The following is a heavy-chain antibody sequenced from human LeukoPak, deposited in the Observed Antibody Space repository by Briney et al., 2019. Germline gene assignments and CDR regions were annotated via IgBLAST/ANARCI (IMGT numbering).Heavy chain of an antibody. CDR3: AREHGDDLSPGGDTFDI. CDR2: IIPTFGTA. D-gene: IGHD5-12*01. CDR1: GGTFSSYA. V-gene: IGHV1-69*13. J-gene: IGHJ3*02. Sequence: ASVKVSCKASGGTFSSYAISWVRQAPGQGLEWMGGIIPTFGTANYAQKFQSRVTITADESTSTVYMELSSLRFEDTAMYYCAREHGDDLSPGGDTFDIWGQGTMVTVSS.